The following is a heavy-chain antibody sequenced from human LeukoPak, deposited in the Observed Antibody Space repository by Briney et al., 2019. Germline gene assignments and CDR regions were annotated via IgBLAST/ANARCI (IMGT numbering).Heavy chain of an antibody. J-gene: IGHJ5*02. CDR1: GGSISSSSYY. V-gene: IGHV4-39*01. CDR3: ARGMGFDP. D-gene: IGHD5-24*01. Sequence: PSETLSLTCTVSGGSISSSSYYWGWIRQPPGKGLEWIGSIYYSGSTYYNPSLKSRVTISVDTSKNQFSLKLSPVTAADTAVYYCARGMGFDPWGQGTLVTVSS. CDR2: IYYSGST.